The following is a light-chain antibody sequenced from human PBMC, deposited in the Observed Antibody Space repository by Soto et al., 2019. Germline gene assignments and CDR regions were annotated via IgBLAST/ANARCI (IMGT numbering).Light chain of an antibody. Sequence: EIVLTQSPATLSLSPGERATLSCGASLSVSSNYLAWYQQNPGLAPRLLIYDASSRATGIPDRFSGSGSGTDFTLTISRLEPEDFAVYYCQQYGSSTYTFGQGTKLEIK. V-gene: IGKV3D-20*01. CDR1: LSVSSNY. J-gene: IGKJ2*01. CDR3: QQYGSSTYT. CDR2: DAS.